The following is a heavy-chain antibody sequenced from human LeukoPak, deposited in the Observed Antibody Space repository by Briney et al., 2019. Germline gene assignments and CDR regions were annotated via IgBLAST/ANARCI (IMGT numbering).Heavy chain of an antibody. CDR2: IYSSGNT. D-gene: IGHD4-17*01. CDR1: GVSLCCYY. V-gene: IGHV4-4*07. CDR3: ARDTVKGDPVHY. Sequence: SETLSLTCTVSGVSLCCYYWSCIRPPPGGGLEWFGRIYSSGNTQYNPSLERRVALSVDTSKNQFSLKLSSVTAADTAVYYCARDTVKGDPVHYWGLGTLVTVSS. J-gene: IGHJ4*02.